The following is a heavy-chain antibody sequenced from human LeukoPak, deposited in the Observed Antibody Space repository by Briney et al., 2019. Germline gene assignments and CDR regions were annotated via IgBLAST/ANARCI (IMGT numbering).Heavy chain of an antibody. CDR3: ARDESDVAAAGGYYYYMDV. D-gene: IGHD6-13*01. V-gene: IGHV6-1*01. CDR2: TYYRSKWYN. J-gene: IGHJ6*03. Sequence: SQTLSLTCAISGDSVSSNSAAWNWIRQSPSRGLEWLGRTYYRSKWYNDYAVSVKSRITINPDTSKNQFSLQLNSVTPEDTAVYYCARDESDVAAAGGYYYYMDVWGKGTTVTVSS. CDR1: GDSVSSNSAA.